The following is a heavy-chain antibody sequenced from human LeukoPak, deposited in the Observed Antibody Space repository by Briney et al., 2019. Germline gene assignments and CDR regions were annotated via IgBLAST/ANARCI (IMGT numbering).Heavy chain of an antibody. CDR3: ARAPHVVGATWHDAFDI. J-gene: IGHJ3*02. CDR1: GGSISSSSYY. CDR2: IYYSGST. V-gene: IGHV4-39*07. D-gene: IGHD1-26*01. Sequence: KPSETLSLTCTVSGGSISSSSYYWGWIRQPPGKGLEWIGSIYYSGSTNYNPSLKSRVTISVDKSKNQFSLKLSSVTAADTAVYYCARAPHVVGATWHDAFDIWGQGTMVTVSS.